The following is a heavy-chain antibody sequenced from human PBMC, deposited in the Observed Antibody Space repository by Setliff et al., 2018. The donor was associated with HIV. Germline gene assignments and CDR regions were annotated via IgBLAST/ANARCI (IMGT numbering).Heavy chain of an antibody. CDR1: GGSIRSSSYY. CDR2: IYYRGST. D-gene: IGHD2-21*02. Sequence: KTSETLSLTCNVSGGSIRSSSYYWGWIRQPPGKGLGWIGSIYYRGSTYYNPSLKSRLTISVDTSKNHFSLKLTSVTAADTAVYYCARQYGAVKSVVTVVAKYFPHWGQGTLVTVSS. V-gene: IGHV4-39*01. CDR3: ARQYGAVKSVVTVVAKYFPH. J-gene: IGHJ1*01.